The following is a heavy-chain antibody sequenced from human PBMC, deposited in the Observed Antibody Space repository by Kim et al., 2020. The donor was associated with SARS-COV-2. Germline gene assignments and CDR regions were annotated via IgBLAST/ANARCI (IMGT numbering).Heavy chain of an antibody. CDR1: GFTFSSYA. CDR2: ISGSGGST. J-gene: IGHJ6*02. Sequence: GGSLRLSCAASGFTFSSYAMSWVRQAPGKGLEWVSAISGSGGSTYYADSVKGRFTISRDNSKNTLYLQMNSLRAEDTAVYYCAKHVMGQQLDYYYYGMDVWGQGTTVTVSS. D-gene: IGHD6-13*01. V-gene: IGHV3-23*01. CDR3: AKHVMGQQLDYYYYGMDV.